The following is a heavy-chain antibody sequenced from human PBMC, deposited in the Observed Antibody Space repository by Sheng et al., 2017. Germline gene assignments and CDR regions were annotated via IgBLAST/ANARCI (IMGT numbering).Heavy chain of an antibody. Sequence: EVRLVDSGGGLVQPGGSLRLSCAASGFTFSNYEMNWVRQAPGKGLEWVSYISPSGSTIYYADSVKGRITISRDNAKNSLYLQVNSLRAEDTAVYYCATSGIKGMDVWGQGTTVTVSS. V-gene: IGHV3-48*03. D-gene: IGHD1-1*01. CDR3: ATSGIKGMDV. J-gene: IGHJ6*02. CDR2: ISPSGSTI. CDR1: GFTFSNYE.